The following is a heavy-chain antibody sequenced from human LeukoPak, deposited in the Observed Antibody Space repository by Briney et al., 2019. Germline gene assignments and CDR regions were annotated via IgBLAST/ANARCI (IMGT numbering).Heavy chain of an antibody. J-gene: IGHJ4*02. CDR2: ISSSRSYI. Sequence: GGSLRLSCVVSGFTLSGHSINWVRQAPGKGLEWVSSISSSRSYIYYTDSVKGRFTIARDNAKNSLYLQMNSLRAEDTAVYYCARTKEMATISYFDSWGQGTLVTVSS. CDR3: ARTKEMATISYFDS. V-gene: IGHV3-21*01. D-gene: IGHD5-24*01. CDR1: GFTLSGHS.